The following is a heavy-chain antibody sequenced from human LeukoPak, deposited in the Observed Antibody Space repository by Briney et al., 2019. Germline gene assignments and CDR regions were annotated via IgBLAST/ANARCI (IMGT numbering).Heavy chain of an antibody. CDR1: GFTFSSYA. V-gene: IGHV3-23*01. Sequence: GGSLRLSCAASGFTFSSYAMSWVRQAPGKGLEWVSAISGSGGSIYYADSVKGRFTISRDNFKNTLYLQMNSLRAEDTAVYYCAKVGAAAGTSDYWGQGTLVTVSS. J-gene: IGHJ4*02. CDR2: ISGSGGSI. D-gene: IGHD6-13*01. CDR3: AKVGAAAGTSDY.